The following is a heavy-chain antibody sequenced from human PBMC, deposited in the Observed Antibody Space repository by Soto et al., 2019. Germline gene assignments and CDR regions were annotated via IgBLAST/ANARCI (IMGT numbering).Heavy chain of an antibody. J-gene: IGHJ4*02. CDR2: IHFRGSSK. CDR1: GFNFPRHS. Sequence: EVQLVESGGGLVKPGGSLTLSCAASGFNFPRHSMNWVRQAPGKGLEWVSSIHFRGSSKFYADSVKGRFTISRDIAENSLYLQMHSLRAEDTAMYYCAREVFTGSTGIESWGQGTLVTVSS. D-gene: IGHD3-9*01. CDR3: AREVFTGSTGIES. V-gene: IGHV3-21*01.